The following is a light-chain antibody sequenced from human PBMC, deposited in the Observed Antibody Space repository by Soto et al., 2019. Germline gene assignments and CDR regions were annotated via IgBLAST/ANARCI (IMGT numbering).Light chain of an antibody. V-gene: IGKV1-5*01. CDR1: QSISSW. Sequence: DIQMTQSPSTLSASVGDRVTITCVASQSISSWLAWYQQKPGKAPKLLIYDASSLDSRVPARFSGSGSGTDFTLTISRLESEDFAVYYCQQYDSWPRTFGQGTKVDIK. CDR2: DAS. J-gene: IGKJ1*01. CDR3: QQYDSWPRT.